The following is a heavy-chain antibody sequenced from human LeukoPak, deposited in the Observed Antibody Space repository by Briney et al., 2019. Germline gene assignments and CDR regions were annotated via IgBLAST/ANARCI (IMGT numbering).Heavy chain of an antibody. V-gene: IGHV3-7*01. CDR2: IKQDGSEK. CDR1: EFTFRSYD. J-gene: IGHJ4*02. CDR3: ARLSEMLRGPEVIYYFEH. Sequence: GRSLRLSCVASEFTFRSYDMHWVRQAPGKGLEWVANIKQDGSEKYYVDSVKGRFTISRDNAKNSVYLQMNSLRAEDTAVYYCARLSEMLRGPEVIYYFEHWGQGTLVTVSS. D-gene: IGHD3-10*01.